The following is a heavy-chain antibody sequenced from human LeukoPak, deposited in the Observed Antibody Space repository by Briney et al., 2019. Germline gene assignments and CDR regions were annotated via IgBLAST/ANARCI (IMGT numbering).Heavy chain of an antibody. Sequence: GGALTLSYAASGCTFRTYGMHGVRQAPGQGLEWGAVIWSDGSNKYYADTVKGRFTISRDNSENTLSLQMNSLRAEDTAVYYCATDRGSAAFDIWGQGTMVTVSS. CDR1: GCTFRTYG. V-gene: IGHV3-33*08. CDR3: ATDRGSAAFDI. D-gene: IGHD1-26*01. CDR2: IWSDGSNK. J-gene: IGHJ3*02.